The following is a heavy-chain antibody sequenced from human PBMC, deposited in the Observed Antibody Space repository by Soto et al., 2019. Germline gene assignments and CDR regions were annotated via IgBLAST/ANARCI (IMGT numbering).Heavy chain of an antibody. D-gene: IGHD3-9*01. CDR2: IYYSGST. CDR1: GGSISSGDYY. V-gene: IGHV4-30-4*01. J-gene: IGHJ5*02. Sequence: SETLSLTCTVSGGSISSGDYYWSWIRQPPGKGLEWIGYIYYSGSTYYNPSLKSRVTISVDTSKNQFSLKLSSVTAADTAVYYCARTGLLRYFDWFDPWGQGTLVTVSS. CDR3: ARTGLLRYFDWFDP.